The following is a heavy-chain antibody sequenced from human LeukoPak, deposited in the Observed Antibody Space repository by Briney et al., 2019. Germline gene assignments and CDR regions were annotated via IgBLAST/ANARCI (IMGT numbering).Heavy chain of an antibody. CDR1: GGSISSSSYY. V-gene: IGHV4-39*07. J-gene: IGHJ3*02. D-gene: IGHD2-2*01. CDR3: ARSEYCSSTSCYEEAFDI. CDR2: IYYSGST. Sequence: PSETLSLTCTVSGGSISSSSYYWGWIRQPPGKGLEWIGSIYYSGSTYYNPSLKSRVTISVDTSKNQFSLKLSSVTAADTAVYYCARSEYCSSTSCYEEAFDIWGXGTMVTVSS.